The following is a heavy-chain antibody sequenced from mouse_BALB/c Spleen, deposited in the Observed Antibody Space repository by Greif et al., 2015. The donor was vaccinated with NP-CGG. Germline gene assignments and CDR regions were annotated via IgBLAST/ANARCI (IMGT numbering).Heavy chain of an antibody. V-gene: IGHV1-69*02. CDR1: GYTFTSYW. CDR2: IDPSDSYT. D-gene: IGHD3-3*01. CDR3: ARGDMDY. Sequence: VHLVESGAELVKPGASVKLSCKASGYTFTSYWMHWVKQRPGQGLEWIGEIDPSDSYTNYNQKFRGKATLTVDKSSSTAYMQLSSLTSEDSAVYYCARGDMDYWGQGTSVTVSS. J-gene: IGHJ4*01.